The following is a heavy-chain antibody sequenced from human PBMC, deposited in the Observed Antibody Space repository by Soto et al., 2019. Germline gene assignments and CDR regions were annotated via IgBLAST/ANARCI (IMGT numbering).Heavy chain of an antibody. CDR3: ARMASFGTLNWFDP. J-gene: IGHJ5*02. CDR2: MNPGSVKT. D-gene: IGHD3-16*01. Sequence: QVQLVQSGAEVKEPGASVRVSCKASGYTFINYDISWVRQATGQGLEWMGWMNPGSVKTGYANKFQGRVTMTRDASTSTAHLELSSLTSEDTAVYYCARMASFGTLNWFDPWGQGTLVTVSS. V-gene: IGHV1-8*02. CDR1: GYTFINYD.